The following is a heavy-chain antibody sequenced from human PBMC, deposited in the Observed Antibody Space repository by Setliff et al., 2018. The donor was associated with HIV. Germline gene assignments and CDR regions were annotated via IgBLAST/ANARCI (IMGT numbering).Heavy chain of an antibody. CDR2: INAGNGNT. Sequence: ASVKVSCKASGYTFTSYAMHWVRQAPGQRLEWMGWINAGNGNTKYSQKFQGRVTITRDTSASTAYMGLSSLRSEDTAVYYCAREIRNYDFWSGYWEDHYFDSWGQGTLVTVSS. V-gene: IGHV1-3*01. D-gene: IGHD3-3*01. CDR1: GYTFTSYA. J-gene: IGHJ4*02. CDR3: AREIRNYDFWSGYWEDHYFDS.